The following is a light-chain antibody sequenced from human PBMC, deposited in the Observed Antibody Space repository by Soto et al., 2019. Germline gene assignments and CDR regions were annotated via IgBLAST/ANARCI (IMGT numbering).Light chain of an antibody. CDR3: QQYNSWPPT. Sequence: EIVMTQSPATLSVSPGERATLFCRASQSVSSDLAWYQQKPGQAPRLLIYGASTRATSIAARFSGSGSGTEFTLTITSLQSEDFAVYYCQQYNSWPPTFGGGTKVEIK. CDR1: QSVSSD. J-gene: IGKJ4*01. V-gene: IGKV3-15*01. CDR2: GAS.